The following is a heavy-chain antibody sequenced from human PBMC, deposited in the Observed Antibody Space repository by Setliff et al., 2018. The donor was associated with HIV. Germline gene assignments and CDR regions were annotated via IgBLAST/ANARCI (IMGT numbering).Heavy chain of an antibody. V-gene: IGHV5-51*01. CDR1: GYSFTSYW. Sequence: GETLTLSCKASGYSFTSYWIGWVRQMPGKGLEWIGVIHPSDYDTRYGPSFQGQVSISVDRSITTAYLQWSSLKASDTAIYYCTRRRRAPWPGDLEAYWGQGTLVTVSS. D-gene: IGHD7-27*01. J-gene: IGHJ4*02. CDR2: IHPSDYDT. CDR3: TRRRRAPWPGDLEAY.